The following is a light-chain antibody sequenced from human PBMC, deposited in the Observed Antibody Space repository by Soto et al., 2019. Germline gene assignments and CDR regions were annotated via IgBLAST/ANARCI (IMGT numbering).Light chain of an antibody. Sequence: DILMTQSPDSLAVSLGERATINCKSSQSVLCSYDNKNCLAWFQKKPGQPPKLLIYGPSTRESGVPDRCSGSGSGTDFTLTISSLQAEDVAVYYCQEYYSIPYTFGQGNKLEIK. CDR3: QEYYSIPYT. V-gene: IGKV4-1*01. CDR2: GPS. J-gene: IGKJ2*01. CDR1: QSVLCSYDNKNC.